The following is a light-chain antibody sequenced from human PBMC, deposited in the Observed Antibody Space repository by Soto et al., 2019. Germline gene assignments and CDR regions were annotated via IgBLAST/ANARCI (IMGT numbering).Light chain of an antibody. CDR3: SSYTTTSTLV. Sequence: QSALTQPPSASGSPGQSVTISCTGTSSDVGGYNYVSWYQQRPGEAPKLIISEVRNRPSGISYRFTGSKSGNTASLTISGLQAEDEADYYCSSYTTTSTLVFGGGTKLTVL. CDR1: SSDVGGYNY. J-gene: IGLJ3*02. V-gene: IGLV2-14*01. CDR2: EVR.